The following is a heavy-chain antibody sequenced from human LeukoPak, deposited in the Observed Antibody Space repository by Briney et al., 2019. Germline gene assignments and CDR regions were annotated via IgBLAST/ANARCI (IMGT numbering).Heavy chain of an antibody. D-gene: IGHD5-24*01. J-gene: IGHJ4*02. CDR1: GFTFSSYA. Sequence: AGGSLRLSCAASGFTFSSYAMSWVRQAPGKGLEWVSAISGSGGSTYYADSVKGRFTISRDNSKNTLYLQMNSLRAEDTAVYYCAKTTQMATITIVNPSFDYWGQGTLVTVSP. CDR2: ISGSGGST. CDR3: AKTTQMATITIVNPSFDY. V-gene: IGHV3-23*01.